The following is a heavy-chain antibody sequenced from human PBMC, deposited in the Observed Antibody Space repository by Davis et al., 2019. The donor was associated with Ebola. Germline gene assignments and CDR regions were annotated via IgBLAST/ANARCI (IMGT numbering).Heavy chain of an antibody. CDR1: GYTFTGYY. Sequence: ASVKVSCKASGYTFTGYYMHWVRQAPGQGLEWMGRINPNSGGTNYAQKFQGRVTMTRDTSISTAYMELSRLRSDDTAVYYCARSVYCSSTSCYALVYWGQGTLVTVSS. V-gene: IGHV1-2*06. J-gene: IGHJ4*02. CDR2: INPNSGGT. CDR3: ARSVYCSSTSCYALVY. D-gene: IGHD2-2*01.